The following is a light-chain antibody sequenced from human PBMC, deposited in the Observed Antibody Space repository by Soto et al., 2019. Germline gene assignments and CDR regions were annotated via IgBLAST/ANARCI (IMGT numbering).Light chain of an antibody. CDR1: QTISSW. Sequence: DIQMTQSPSTLSGSVGDRVTITCRASQTISSWLAWYQQKPGKAPKLLIYKASTLKSGVPSRFSGSRSGTEFTLTISSLQPDDFATYYCQHYNSYSEAFGRGTKVELK. J-gene: IGKJ1*01. V-gene: IGKV1-5*03. CDR3: QHYNSYSEA. CDR2: KAS.